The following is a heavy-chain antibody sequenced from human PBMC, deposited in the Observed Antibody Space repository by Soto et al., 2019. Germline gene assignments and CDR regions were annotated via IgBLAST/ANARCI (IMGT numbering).Heavy chain of an antibody. CDR3: ARASRSGYYPDY. Sequence: PSETLSLTCAVSGDSLSSGGYSWNWIRQPPGKGLEWIGYIYHSGGTDYNPSLKSRVTTTVDSPNIQFVLKLNAVPAADTAVYYWARASRSGYYPDYWGQGTLVTVPP. J-gene: IGHJ4*02. V-gene: IGHV4-30-2*01. CDR1: GDSLSSGGYS. D-gene: IGHD3-22*01. CDR2: IYHSGGT.